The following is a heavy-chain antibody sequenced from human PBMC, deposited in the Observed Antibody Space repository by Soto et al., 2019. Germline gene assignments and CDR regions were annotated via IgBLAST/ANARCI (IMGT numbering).Heavy chain of an antibody. CDR2: IYPGDSDT. V-gene: IGHV5-51*01. D-gene: IGHD1-1*01. Sequence: GESLKISCKGSGYSFTSYWIGWVRQMPGKGLEWMGIIYPGDSDTRYSPSFQSQVTISADKSISTAYLQWSSLKASDTAMYYCARHYSGTTQVSYYGMDVWGQGTTVTVSS. CDR3: ARHYSGTTQVSYYGMDV. J-gene: IGHJ6*02. CDR1: GYSFTSYW.